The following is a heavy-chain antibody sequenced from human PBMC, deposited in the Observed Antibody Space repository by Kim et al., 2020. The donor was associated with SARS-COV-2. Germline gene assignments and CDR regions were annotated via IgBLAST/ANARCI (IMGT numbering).Heavy chain of an antibody. CDR2: INHSGST. V-gene: IGHV4-34*01. J-gene: IGHJ4*02. CDR3: ARRQLIIWFGELLAREFDY. CDR1: GGSFSGYY. D-gene: IGHD3-10*01. Sequence: SETLSITCAVYGGSFSGYYWSWIRQPPGKGLEWIGEINHSGSTNYNPSLKSRVTISVDTSKNQFSLKLSSVTAADTAVYYCARRQLIIWFGELLAREFDYWGQGTLVTVSS.